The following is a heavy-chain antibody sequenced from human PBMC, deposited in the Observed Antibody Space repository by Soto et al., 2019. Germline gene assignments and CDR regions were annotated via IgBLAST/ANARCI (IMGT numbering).Heavy chain of an antibody. V-gene: IGHV1-69*06. D-gene: IGHD3-22*01. CDR1: GGTVSSYA. CDR2: IIPILGTA. J-gene: IGHJ5*02. CDR3: AGAGSGYYSLFDP. Sequence: QVQLVQSGAEVKKPGSSVKVSCKASGGTVSSYAISWVRQAPGQVLEWMGGIIPILGTANYAQKFQGRVTITADKSTSTAYMELSSLRSEDKAVYYCAGAGSGYYSLFDPWGQGTLVTVSS.